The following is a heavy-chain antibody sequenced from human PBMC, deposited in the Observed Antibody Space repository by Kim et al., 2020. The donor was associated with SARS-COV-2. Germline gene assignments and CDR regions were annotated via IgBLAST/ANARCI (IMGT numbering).Heavy chain of an antibody. CDR2: INHSGST. J-gene: IGHJ4*02. Sequence: SETLSLTCAVYGGSFSGYYWSWIRQPPGKGLEWIGEINHSGSTNYNPSLKSRVTISVDTSKNQFSLKLSSVTAADTAVYYCARGLRKMSYYPFWGQGTLVTVSS. CDR1: GGSFSGYY. CDR3: ARGLRKMSYYPF. D-gene: IGHD3-10*01. V-gene: IGHV4-34*01.